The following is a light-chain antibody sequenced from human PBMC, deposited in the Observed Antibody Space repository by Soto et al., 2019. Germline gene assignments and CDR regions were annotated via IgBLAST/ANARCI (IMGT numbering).Light chain of an antibody. J-gene: IGKJ1*01. CDR2: DAS. CDR3: QQYNGYLTWT. CDR1: QDISRC. V-gene: IGKV1-5*01. Sequence: DSQMTQSPPSLPASAGERVTITCRASQDISRCLAWYQQKPGKAPVLLIYDASTLQGGVPSRFSGSRSGTEFTLTISSLQPDDFATYYCQQYNGYLTWTFGQGTKVDI.